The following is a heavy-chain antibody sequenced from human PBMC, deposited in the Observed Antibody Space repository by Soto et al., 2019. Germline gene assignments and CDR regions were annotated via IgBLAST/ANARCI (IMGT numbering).Heavy chain of an antibody. D-gene: IGHD6-19*01. J-gene: IGHJ3*02. Sequence: ASVKVSCKASGGTFSSYAISWVRQAPGQGLEWMGGIIPIFGTANYAQKFQSRVTITADKSTSTAYMELSSLRSEDTAVYYCARVSGSHGAFDIWGQGTMVTASS. CDR1: GGTFSSYA. CDR3: ARVSGSHGAFDI. CDR2: IIPIFGTA. V-gene: IGHV1-69*06.